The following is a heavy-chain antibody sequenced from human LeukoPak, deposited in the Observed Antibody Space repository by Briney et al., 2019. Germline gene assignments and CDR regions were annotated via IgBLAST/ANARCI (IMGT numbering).Heavy chain of an antibody. V-gene: IGHV3-7*01. D-gene: IGHD2-8*02. J-gene: IGHJ4*02. CDR2: INQDGSVI. Sequence: GGSLRLSCAVSGVYWMSWVRQAPGKGLEWVANINQDGSVIYYVDSVKGRFTISRDNAKNSLYLQTNSLRAEDTGVYYCATSSGAPGNMWGQGTLVTVSS. CDR3: ATSSGAPGNM. CDR1: GVYW.